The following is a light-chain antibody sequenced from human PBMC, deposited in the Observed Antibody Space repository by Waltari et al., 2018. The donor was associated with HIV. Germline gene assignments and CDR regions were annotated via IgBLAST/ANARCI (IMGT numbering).Light chain of an antibody. V-gene: IGLV1-44*01. CDR3: AVWDDSLNHV. J-gene: IGLJ1*01. Sequence: QSVLTQPPSASGTPGQRVTISCSGSNIGINTVSWYQHVPGTAPKLLIYTDDPRPFGVPDRFSASKSGTSASLVISGLLSEDEAEYYCAVWDDSLNHVFGTGTKVTVL. CDR1: SNIGINT. CDR2: TDD.